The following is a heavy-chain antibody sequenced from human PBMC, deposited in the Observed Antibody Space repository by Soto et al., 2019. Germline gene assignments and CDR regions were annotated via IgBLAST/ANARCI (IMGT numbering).Heavy chain of an antibody. CDR1: GFTFSSYA. V-gene: IGHV3-30-3*01. CDR2: ISCDGSNK. Sequence: GGSLRLSCAASGFTFSSYAMHWVRQAPGKGLEWVAVISCDGSNKYYADSVKGRFTISRDNSKNTLYLQMNSLRAEDTAVYYCARSQLLWFGELFDYWGQGTLVTVSS. D-gene: IGHD3-10*01. J-gene: IGHJ4*02. CDR3: ARSQLLWFGELFDY.